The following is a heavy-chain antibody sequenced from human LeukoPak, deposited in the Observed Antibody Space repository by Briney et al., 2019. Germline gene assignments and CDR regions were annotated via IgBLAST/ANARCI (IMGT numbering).Heavy chain of an antibody. D-gene: IGHD6-6*01. CDR1: GFTFSSYA. Sequence: GRSLRLSCAASGFTFSSYAMHWVRQAPGKWLEWGAVISYDGSNKYYADSVKGRFTISRDNSKNTLYLQMNRLRAEDTAVYYCARGSSNIAARNNYFDPWGQGTLVSVSS. CDR3: ARGSSNIAARNNYFDP. V-gene: IGHV3-30*04. CDR2: ISYDGSNK. J-gene: IGHJ5*02.